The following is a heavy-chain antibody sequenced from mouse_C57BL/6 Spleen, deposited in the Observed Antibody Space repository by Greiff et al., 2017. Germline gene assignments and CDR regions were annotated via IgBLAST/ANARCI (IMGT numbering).Heavy chain of an antibody. CDR1: GYTFTDYN. CDR2: INPNHGGT. J-gene: IGHJ4*01. D-gene: IGHD1-1*01. V-gene: IGHV1-18*01. Sequence: EVQLQQSGPELVKPVASVQIPFKASGYTFTDYNMDWVKQSHGKSLEWIGYINPNHGGTIYNQKFKGKSTLTVDKSSSTAYMELRSLTSEDTAVYYCARSQYSSYDYYAMDYWGQGTSVTVSS. CDR3: ARSQYSSYDYYAMDY.